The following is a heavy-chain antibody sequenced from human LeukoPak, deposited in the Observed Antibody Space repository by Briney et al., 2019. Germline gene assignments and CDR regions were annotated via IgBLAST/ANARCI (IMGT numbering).Heavy chain of an antibody. CDR1: GYSFTSYW. CDR2: IYPGDSDT. J-gene: IGHJ4*02. D-gene: IGHD2-15*01. V-gene: IGHV5-51*01. CDR3: ARRHTGYCSGGSCYFDY. Sequence: GESLKISCKGSGYSFTSYWIGWVRQMPGKGLEWMGIIYPGDSDTRYSPSFQGQVTISADKSISTAYLQWSSLMASDTAMYYCARRHTGYCSGGSCYFDYWGQGTLVTVSS.